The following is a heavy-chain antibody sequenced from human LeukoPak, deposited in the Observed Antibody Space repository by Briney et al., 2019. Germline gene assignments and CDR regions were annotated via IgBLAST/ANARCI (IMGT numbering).Heavy chain of an antibody. CDR3: ARVAHFDRGMDV. Sequence: GGSLRLSCAASGFTFSSYSMKWVRQAPGKGLDWLSYISGGSSTIYHADSVKGRFTISRDNTKKTLYLEMNSLRAVDTAVYFCARVAHFDRGMDVWGQGTTVTVSS. J-gene: IGHJ6*02. CDR1: GFTFSSYS. V-gene: IGHV3-48*04. D-gene: IGHD3-9*01. CDR2: ISGGSSTI.